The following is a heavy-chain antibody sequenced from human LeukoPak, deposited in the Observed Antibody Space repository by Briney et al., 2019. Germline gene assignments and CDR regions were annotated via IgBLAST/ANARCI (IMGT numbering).Heavy chain of an antibody. CDR1: GGSISSGGYY. Sequence: TLSLTCTVSGGSISSGGYYWSWIRQHPGKGLEWIGYIYHSGSTYYNPSLKSRVTISVDRSKNQFSLKLSSVTAADTAVYYCASGGSGSYYMDFDYWGQGTLVTVSS. V-gene: IGHV4-30-2*01. CDR2: IYHSGST. CDR3: ASGGSGSYYMDFDY. D-gene: IGHD1-26*01. J-gene: IGHJ4*02.